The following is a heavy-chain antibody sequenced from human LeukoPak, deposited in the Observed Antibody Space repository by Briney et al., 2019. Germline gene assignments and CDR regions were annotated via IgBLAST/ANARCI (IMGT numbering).Heavy chain of an antibody. V-gene: IGHV1-2*06. CDR1: GYTFTGYY. D-gene: IGHD6-13*01. CDR2: INPNSGGT. CDR3: ASVSYSSSWYYYYYYGMDV. Sequence: ASVKVSCKASGYTFTGYYMHWVRQAPGQGLEWMGRINPNSGGTNYAQKFQGRVTMTRDTSISTAYMELSRLRSDDTAVYYCASVSYSSSWYYYYYYGMDVWGQGTTVTVPS. J-gene: IGHJ6*02.